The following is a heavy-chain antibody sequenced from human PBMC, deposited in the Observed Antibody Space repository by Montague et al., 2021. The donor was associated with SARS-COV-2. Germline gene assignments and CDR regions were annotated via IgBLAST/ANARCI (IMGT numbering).Heavy chain of an antibody. D-gene: IGHD3-10*01. V-gene: IGHV4-4*07. J-gene: IGHJ4*02. CDR2: MHFTGKT. CDR1: GDSITHHY. Sequence: SETLSLTCSVSGDSITHHYWSWTRQPAGRGLEWIGRMHFTGKTNFSPFFSSRLTMSADTSKNQFSLKLTSVTAADTAIYFCARDRFDFGAGRQGTIDFWGQGTLVTVSS. CDR3: ARDRFDFGAGRQGTIDF.